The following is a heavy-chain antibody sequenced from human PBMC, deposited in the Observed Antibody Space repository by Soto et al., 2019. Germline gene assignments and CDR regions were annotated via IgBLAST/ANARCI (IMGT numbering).Heavy chain of an antibody. CDR1: GYTFKSHG. CDR2: ISGYNGNT. V-gene: IGHV1-18*04. CDR3: TRGAGQTDDYGGPLDN. D-gene: IGHD4-17*01. Sequence: QVQLVQSGAEVKKPWASVTVSCKASGYTFKSHGISRVRQTPGQGPAWMGWISGYNGNTNYAQKVHGRVTMTTDTSTGAAYMDLGSLAPGDPCLYYCTRGAGQTDDYGGPLDNWGQGTLVTVSS. J-gene: IGHJ4*01.